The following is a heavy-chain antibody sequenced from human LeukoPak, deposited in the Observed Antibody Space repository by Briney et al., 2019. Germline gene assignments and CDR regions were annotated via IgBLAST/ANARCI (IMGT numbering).Heavy chain of an antibody. CDR2: IYPGDSDT. Sequence: GESLKISCKGSGYSFTSYWIGWVRQMPGKGLEWMGIIYPGDSDTRYSPSFQGQVTISADKSISTAYLQWSSLKASDTAMYYCARPRVVARGNYYMDVWGKGTTVTVSS. CDR3: ARPRVVARGNYYMDV. J-gene: IGHJ6*03. V-gene: IGHV5-51*01. CDR1: GYSFTSYW. D-gene: IGHD2-15*01.